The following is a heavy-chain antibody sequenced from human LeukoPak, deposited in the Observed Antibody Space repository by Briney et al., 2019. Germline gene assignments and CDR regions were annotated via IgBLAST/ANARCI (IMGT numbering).Heavy chain of an antibody. V-gene: IGHV1/OR15-2*03. J-gene: IGHJ4*02. CDR3: ARDLGALTSSWYYLSYY. Sequence: RASVKVSCKASGYTFTGYYMHWVRQAPGQGLEWMGWINCYNGNTKYSQKIQGRVTMTKDTSTNTVYMELRSLRSDDTAVYYCARDLGALTSSWYYLSYYWGQGTLVTVSS. D-gene: IGHD6-13*01. CDR1: GYTFTGYY. CDR2: INCYNGNT.